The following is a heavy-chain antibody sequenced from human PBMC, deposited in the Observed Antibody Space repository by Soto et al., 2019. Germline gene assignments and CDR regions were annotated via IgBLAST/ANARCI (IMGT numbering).Heavy chain of an antibody. J-gene: IGHJ4*02. D-gene: IGHD3-16*01. CDR2: INHSGST. V-gene: IGHV4-34*01. CDR1: GGSFSGYY. CDR3: ARRKPLCGLPKRTYDX. Sequence: SETLSLTCAVYGGSFSGYYWSWIRQPPGKGLEWIGEINHSGSTNYNPSLKSRVTISVDTSKNQFSLKLSSVTAADTAVYYCARRKPLCGLPKRTYDXWGQG.